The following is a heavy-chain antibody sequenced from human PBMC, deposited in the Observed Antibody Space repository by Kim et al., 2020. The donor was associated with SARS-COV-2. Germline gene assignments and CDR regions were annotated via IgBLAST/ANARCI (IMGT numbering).Heavy chain of an antibody. CDR1: GGSISSSSYY. D-gene: IGHD3-22*01. J-gene: IGHJ5*02. CDR2: IYYSGST. V-gene: IGHV4-39*01. Sequence: SETLSLTCTVSGGSISSSSYYWGWIRQPPGKGLEWIGSIYYSGSTYYNPSLKSRVTISVDTSKNQFSLKLSSVTAADTAVYYCARHFPQWLLATNWFDP. CDR3: ARHFPQWLLATNWFDP.